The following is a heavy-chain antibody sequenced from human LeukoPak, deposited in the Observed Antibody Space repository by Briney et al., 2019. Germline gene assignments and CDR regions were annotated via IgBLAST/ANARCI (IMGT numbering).Heavy chain of an antibody. CDR1: GFIVNTYY. V-gene: IGHV3-53*01. CDR2: IYSDGST. D-gene: IGHD1-26*01. Sequence: GGSLRLSCAASGFIVNTYYMSWVRQAPGKGLEWVSIIYSDGSTYYADSVKGRFTISRGTSKNTLYLQMNSLRAEDTAVYYCARIYSGSHYSWGQGTLVTISS. CDR3: ARIYSGSHYS. J-gene: IGHJ4*02.